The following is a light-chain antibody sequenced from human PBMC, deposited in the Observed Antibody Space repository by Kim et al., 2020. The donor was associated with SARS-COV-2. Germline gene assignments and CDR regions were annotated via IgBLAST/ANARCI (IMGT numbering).Light chain of an antibody. CDR2: EDT. J-gene: IGLJ2*01. CDR1: AFPKKY. V-gene: IGLV3-10*01. Sequence: PGNTATITCAGYAFPKKYSYWYQQKSGQAPVLVIYEDTKRPSGIPERFSGSTSGTKATLTITGARVEDEADYYCYSPDSSGSHRVFGGGTQLTVL. CDR3: YSPDSSGSHRV.